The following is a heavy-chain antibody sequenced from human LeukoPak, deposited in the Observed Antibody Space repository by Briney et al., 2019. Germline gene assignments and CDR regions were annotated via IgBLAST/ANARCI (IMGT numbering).Heavy chain of an antibody. V-gene: IGHV4-4*02. D-gene: IGHD5-24*01. CDR1: GGSISSRNW. J-gene: IGHJ4*02. Sequence: SETLSLSCAVSGGSISSRNWWSWVRQPPGKGLEWIGEIYQNGNTRYNPSLRSRVTISVDKSKNQFSLRLSSVTAADTAVYYCARSEDRDDFDYWGQGTLVTVSS. CDR2: IYQNGNT. CDR3: ARSEDRDDFDY.